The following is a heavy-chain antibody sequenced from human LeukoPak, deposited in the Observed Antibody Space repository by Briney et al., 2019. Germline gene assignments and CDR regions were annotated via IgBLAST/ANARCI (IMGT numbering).Heavy chain of an antibody. J-gene: IGHJ6*03. V-gene: IGHV4-34*01. CDR1: GGSFSGYY. CDR2: INHSGST. CDR3: AIGHGGAVAGRFYYYYYYMDV. Sequence: SETLSLTCAVYGGSFSGYYWSWIRQPPGKGLEWIGEINHSGSTNYNPSLKSRVTISVDTSKNQFSLKLSSVTAADTAVYYCAIGHGGAVAGRFYYYYYYMDVWGKGTTVTVSS. D-gene: IGHD6-13*01.